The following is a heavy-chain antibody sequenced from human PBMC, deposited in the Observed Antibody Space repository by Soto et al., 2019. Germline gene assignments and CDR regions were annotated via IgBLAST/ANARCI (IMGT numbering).Heavy chain of an antibody. CDR3: AKDLWGSSNWFDP. V-gene: IGHV3-30*18. D-gene: IGHD3-16*01. CDR1: GFTFRSYG. J-gene: IGHJ5*02. Sequence: PGESLKISCAASGFTFRSYGMHWVRQAPGKGLEWVAVISYDGSNKYYADSVKGRFTISRDNFKNTLYLQMNSLRAEDTAVYYCAKDLWGSSNWFDPWGQGTLVTVS. CDR2: ISYDGSNK.